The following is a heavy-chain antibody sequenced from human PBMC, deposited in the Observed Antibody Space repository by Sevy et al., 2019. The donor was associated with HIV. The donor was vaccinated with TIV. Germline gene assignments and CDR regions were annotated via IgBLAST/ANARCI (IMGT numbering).Heavy chain of an antibody. D-gene: IGHD2-15*01. CDR1: GFTISTYA. J-gene: IGHJ6*02. CDR2: ISGSGGST. Sequence: GGSLRLSCAASGFTISTYAMSWVRQAPGKGLEWVSAISGSGGSTYYADSVKGRFTISRDKSKNTLYLQMNSLRVADTAVYYCAKGDRTFYGLDVWGQGTTVTVSS. CDR3: AKGDRTFYGLDV. V-gene: IGHV3-23*01.